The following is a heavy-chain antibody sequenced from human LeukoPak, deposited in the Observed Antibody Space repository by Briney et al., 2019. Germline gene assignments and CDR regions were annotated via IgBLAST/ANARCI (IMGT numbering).Heavy chain of an antibody. D-gene: IGHD5-12*01. CDR2: ISGSGGST. V-gene: IGHV3-23*01. Sequence: GGSLPLPYAASGFTFSSYSMSWVRQAPGKGLEWVSVISGSGGSTYYADSVKGRFTISRDNSKNTLYLQMNSLRAKDTAVYYCAKRLPYCFDCWGQGTLVTVSS. J-gene: IGHJ4*02. CDR3: AKRLPYCFDC. CDR1: GFTFSSYS.